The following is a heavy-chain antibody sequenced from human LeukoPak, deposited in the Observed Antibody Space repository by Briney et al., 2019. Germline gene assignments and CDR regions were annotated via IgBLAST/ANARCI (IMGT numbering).Heavy chain of an antibody. CDR1: GFTFSSYS. J-gene: IGHJ4*02. V-gene: IGHV3-21*01. CDR2: ISSSSSYI. CDR3: ARARQATVDFDY. D-gene: IGHD4-23*01. Sequence: GGSLRLSCAASGFTFSSYSMNWVLQAPGKGLEWVSSISSSSSYIYYADSVKGRFTISRDNAKNSLYLQMNSLRAEDTAVYYCARARQATVDFDYWGQGTLVTVSS.